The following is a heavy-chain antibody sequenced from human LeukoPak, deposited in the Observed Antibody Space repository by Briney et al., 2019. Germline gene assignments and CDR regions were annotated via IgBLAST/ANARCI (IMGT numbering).Heavy chain of an antibody. V-gene: IGHV3-21*01. CDR2: ICSSSSYM. CDR3: AREGVSFGELLGPNFDY. J-gene: IGHJ4*02. Sequence: RGSLRLSCAASGFTLSSYSMSCVRQAPGKGLECVSSICSSSSYMYYADSVKGRFTISRDNAKNSLYLQMNSLRAEDTAVYYCAREGVSFGELLGPNFDYWGQGTLVTVSS. D-gene: IGHD3-10*01. CDR1: GFTLSSYS.